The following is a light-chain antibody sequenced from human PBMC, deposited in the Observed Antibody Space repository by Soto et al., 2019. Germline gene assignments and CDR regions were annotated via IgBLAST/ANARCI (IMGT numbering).Light chain of an antibody. CDR1: SSDVGSYNL. V-gene: IGLV2-23*02. CDR2: EVN. Sequence: QSALTQPASVSGSPGQSITISCTGTSSDVGSYNLVSWYQQHPGKAPKFMIYEVNKRPSGVSSRFSGSKSGNTASLTISGLQAEAEADYYCCSSAGDGSYVIFAGGTTLTVL. CDR3: CSSAGDGSYVI. J-gene: IGLJ2*01.